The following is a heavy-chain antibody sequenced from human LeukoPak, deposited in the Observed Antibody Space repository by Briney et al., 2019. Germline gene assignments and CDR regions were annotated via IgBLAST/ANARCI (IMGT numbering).Heavy chain of an antibody. Sequence: GGSLRLSCAASGFTVSSNYMSWVRQAPGKGLEWVSVIYSCGSTYYADSVKGRFTISRDNSKNTLYLQMNSLRAEDTAVYYCARDPTYSYGYRHFDYWGQGTLVTVSS. CDR1: GFTVSSNY. CDR3: ARDPTYSYGYRHFDY. J-gene: IGHJ4*02. CDR2: IYSCGST. V-gene: IGHV3-53*05. D-gene: IGHD5-18*01.